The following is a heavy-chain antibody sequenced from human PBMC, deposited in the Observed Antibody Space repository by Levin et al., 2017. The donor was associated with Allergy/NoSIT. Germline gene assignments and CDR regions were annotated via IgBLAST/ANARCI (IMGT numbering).Heavy chain of an antibody. CDR3: ARTARGGDCSSTSCYINWFDP. V-gene: IGHV3-48*01. J-gene: IGHJ5*02. Sequence: GESLKISCAASGFTFSSYSMNWVRQAPGKGLEWVSYISSSSSTIYYADSVKGRFTISRDNAKNSLYLQMNSLRAEDTAVYYCARTARGGDCSSTSCYINWFDPWGQGTLVTVSS. D-gene: IGHD2-2*01. CDR2: ISSSSSTI. CDR1: GFTFSSYS.